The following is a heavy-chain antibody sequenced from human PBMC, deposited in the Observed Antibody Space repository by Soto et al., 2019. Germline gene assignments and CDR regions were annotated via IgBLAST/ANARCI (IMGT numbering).Heavy chain of an antibody. D-gene: IGHD1-1*01. CDR1: GGSVSSGSYY. Sequence: SETLSLTCTVSGGSVSSGSYYWSWIRQPTGQGLEWIGYIYYSGSTNYNPSLRSRVTISVDTSKNQFSLKLSSVTDADTALYYCARETGTNRQKYYYYGMDVWGQGTTVTVSS. J-gene: IGHJ6*02. CDR2: IYYSGST. V-gene: IGHV4-61*01. CDR3: ARETGTNRQKYYYYGMDV.